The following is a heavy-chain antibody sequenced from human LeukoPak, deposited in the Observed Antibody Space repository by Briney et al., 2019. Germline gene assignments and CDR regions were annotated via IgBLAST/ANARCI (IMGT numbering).Heavy chain of an antibody. D-gene: IGHD6-19*01. V-gene: IGHV3-7*01. CDR1: GYTFSSYW. CDR2: IKQDGSEK. J-gene: IGHJ4*02. CDR3: AKEISVAGMFDY. Sequence: GGSLRLSCAASGYTFSSYWMSWVRQAPGKGLEWVANIKQDGSEKYYVDSMKGRFTISRDNSKNTLYLQVDSLRAEDTAVYYCAKEISVAGMFDYWGQGTLVTVSS.